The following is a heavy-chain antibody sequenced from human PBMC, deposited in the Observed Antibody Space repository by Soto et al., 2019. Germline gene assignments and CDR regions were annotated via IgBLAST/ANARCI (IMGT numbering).Heavy chain of an antibody. CDR3: AKDTYYYDSSCYYVFDY. V-gene: IGHV3-30*18. J-gene: IGHJ4*02. CDR1: GFVFSSYG. Sequence: QVQLVESGGGVVQPGRSLRLSCAASGFVFSSYGIHWVRQAPGKGLEWVAGISYDGRNRYYTDSVKGRFTISRDNPMNTLYLQMNSLRAEDTAVYYCAKDTYYYDSSCYYVFDYWGQGTLVTVSS. CDR2: ISYDGRNR. D-gene: IGHD3-22*01.